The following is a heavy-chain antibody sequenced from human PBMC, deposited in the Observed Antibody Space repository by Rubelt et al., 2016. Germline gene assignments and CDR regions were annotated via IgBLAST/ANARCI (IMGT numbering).Heavy chain of an antibody. CDR3: AEDRFFRSAGDDYFDY. CDR1: GGTFSSYA. Sequence: QVQLVQSGAEVKKPGSSVMVSCKASGGTFSSYAISWVRQAPGQGLEWMGRIIPILGIANYAQKFQGRVTITADKSTRTAYMGPSSLGSVYTAVYYCAEDRFFRSAGDDYFDYWGQGTRVTVSS. CDR2: IIPILGIA. V-gene: IGHV1-69*04. D-gene: IGHD2-21*02. J-gene: IGHJ4*02.